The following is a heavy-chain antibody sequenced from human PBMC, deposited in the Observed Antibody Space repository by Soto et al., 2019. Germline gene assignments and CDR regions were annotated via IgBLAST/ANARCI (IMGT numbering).Heavy chain of an antibody. D-gene: IGHD2-15*01. J-gene: IGHJ5*02. CDR1: GGSISSYY. CDR2: IHYTGST. Sequence: QVQLQESGPGLVKPSETLSLTCTISGGSISSYYWSWIRQPPGKGPEYIGNIHYTGSTAYSPSLRSRVTLSIDTSENRISLKLSYVTAADTAVYYCAGARDRTIFDPWGQGTLVTVSS. V-gene: IGHV4-59*01. CDR3: AGARDRTIFDP.